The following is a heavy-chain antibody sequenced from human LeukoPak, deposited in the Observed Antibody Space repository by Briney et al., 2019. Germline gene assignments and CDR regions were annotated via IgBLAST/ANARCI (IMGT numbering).Heavy chain of an antibody. D-gene: IGHD4-17*01. V-gene: IGHV4-61*02. CDR2: IYSSGST. CDR3: ARAPYGDFNDY. J-gene: IGHJ4*02. CDR1: GGSMNNGNYY. Sequence: SETLSLTCTVSGGSMNNGNYYWSWIRQPAGKGLEWIGRIYSSGSTTYNPSLKSRVTISVDASKNQFSLKLSSVTAANTAVYYCARAPYGDFNDYWGQGTLVTVSS.